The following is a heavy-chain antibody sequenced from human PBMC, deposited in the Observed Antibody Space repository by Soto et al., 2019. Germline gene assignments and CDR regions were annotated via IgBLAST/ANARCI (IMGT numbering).Heavy chain of an antibody. CDR3: ARQEAVPGTPFDS. V-gene: IGHV4-59*01. CDR1: GGSINGYY. J-gene: IGHJ4*02. CDR2: IYFSGST. Sequence: QVHLQESGPGLVKPSETLSLTCTVSGGSINGYYWNWIRQTPGKGLEWLGYIYFSGSTQYNPSLKTRLTISLDTSKKQFSLKLSSVTAADTAVYYCARQEAVPGTPFDSWGQGTLVAVSS. D-gene: IGHD6-19*01.